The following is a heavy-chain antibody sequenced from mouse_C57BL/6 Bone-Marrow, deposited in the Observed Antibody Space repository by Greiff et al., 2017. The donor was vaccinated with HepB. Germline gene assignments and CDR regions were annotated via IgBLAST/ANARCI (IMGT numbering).Heavy chain of an antibody. CDR3: ARRGLLAYAMDY. V-gene: IGHV1-52*01. Sequence: QVQLKQPGAELVRPGSSVKLSCKASGYTFTSYWMHWVKQRPIQGLEWIGNIDPSDSETHYNQKFKDKATLTVDKSSSTAYMQLSSLTSEDSAVYYCARRGLLAYAMDYWGQGTSVTVSS. D-gene: IGHD2-3*01. CDR1: GYTFTSYW. J-gene: IGHJ4*01. CDR2: IDPSDSET.